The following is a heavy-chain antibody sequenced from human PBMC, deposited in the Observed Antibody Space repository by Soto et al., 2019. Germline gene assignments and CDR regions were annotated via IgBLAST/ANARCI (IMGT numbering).Heavy chain of an antibody. V-gene: IGHV3-30-3*01. D-gene: IGHD3-3*01. CDR3: PRETPIVIRPRYYDSWSGYDNCFDP. CDR2: ISYDGSNK. J-gene: IGHJ5*02. CDR1: GVTFCSYA. Sequence: GGSLRLCCAACGVTFCSYAMHGVRQAPGKGLEWVAVISYDGSNKYYADSVKGRFTISRDNSKNTLYLQMNSLRAEDTAVYYCPRETPIVIRPRYYDSWSGYDNCFDPWGQGPLVTVSS.